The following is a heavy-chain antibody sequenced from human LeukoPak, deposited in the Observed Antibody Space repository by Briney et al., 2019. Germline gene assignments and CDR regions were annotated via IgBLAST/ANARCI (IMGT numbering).Heavy chain of an antibody. V-gene: IGHV1-18*01. CDR1: GYTFTSYG. CDR2: ISAYNGNT. D-gene: IGHD4-17*01. J-gene: IGHJ4*02. CDR3: ARDPYGDYVPLFDY. Sequence: GESLKISCKGSGYTFTSYGISWVRQAPGQGLEWMGWISAYNGNTNYAQKLQGRVTMTTDTSTSTAYMELRSLRSDDTAVYYCARDPYGDYVPLFDYWGQGTLVTVSS.